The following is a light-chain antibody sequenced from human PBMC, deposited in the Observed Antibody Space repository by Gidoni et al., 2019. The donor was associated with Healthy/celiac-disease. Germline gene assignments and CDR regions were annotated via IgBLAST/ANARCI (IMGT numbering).Light chain of an antibody. Sequence: DIHMPHSPSSLSASVGDRVTITCQASQDISNYLNWYQQKPGKAPKLLIYDASNLETGVPARFRGRGSGTDFTVTISSLQPEDIATYYCQQYDNLPLTFGGGTKVEIK. J-gene: IGKJ4*01. CDR3: QQYDNLPLT. CDR2: DAS. V-gene: IGKV1-33*01. CDR1: QDISNY.